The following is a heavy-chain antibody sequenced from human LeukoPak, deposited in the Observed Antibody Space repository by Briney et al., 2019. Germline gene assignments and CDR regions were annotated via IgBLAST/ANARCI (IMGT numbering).Heavy chain of an antibody. V-gene: IGHV3-7*03. CDR1: RFRFSGYW. J-gene: IGHJ1*01. CDR3: GNQCSGGTCPEH. D-gene: IGHD2-15*01. Sequence: PGGSQRVSPIASRFRFSGYWVTWVRPAPGNGLECVGNIQLDGSIKNYLDSVRGRFTISRDNAKNSVFLQMNSLRAEDSAVYFYGNQCSGGTCPEHWGQGTQVTVSS. CDR2: IQLDGSIK.